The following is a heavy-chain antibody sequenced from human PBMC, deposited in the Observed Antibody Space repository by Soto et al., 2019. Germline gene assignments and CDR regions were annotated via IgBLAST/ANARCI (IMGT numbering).Heavy chain of an antibody. CDR2: ISGSGADT. CDR3: AKENYYDSSGYYYGYLDY. D-gene: IGHD3-22*01. Sequence: PGGSLRLSCAASGFTFNDYGMNWVRQAPGQGLDWVSGISGSGADTYYADSVKGRFTVSRDNSKNTLELHMNNLRAEDAGVYYCAKENYYDSSGYYYGYLDYLGQGTLVTVSS. V-gene: IGHV3-23*01. CDR1: GFTFNDYG. J-gene: IGHJ4*02.